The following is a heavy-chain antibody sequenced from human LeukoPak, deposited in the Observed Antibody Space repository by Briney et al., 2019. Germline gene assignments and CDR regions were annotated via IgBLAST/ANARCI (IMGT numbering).Heavy chain of an antibody. CDR2: ISSSSSYI. CDR1: GFTFSSYS. J-gene: IGHJ6*03. CDR3: ARDLAYYGSGSYLNYMDV. Sequence: TGGSLRLSCAASGFTFSSYSMNWVRQAPGKGLEWVSSISSSSSYIYYADSVKGRFTISRDNAKNSLYLQMNSLRAEDTALYYCARDLAYYGSGSYLNYMDVWGKGTTVTVSS. D-gene: IGHD3-10*01. V-gene: IGHV3-21*04.